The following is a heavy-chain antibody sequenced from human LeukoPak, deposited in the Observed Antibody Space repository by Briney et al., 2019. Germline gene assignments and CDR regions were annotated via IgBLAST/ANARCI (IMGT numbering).Heavy chain of an antibody. V-gene: IGHV5-51*01. CDR2: IYPGDSDT. CDR3: ARLTEDCSSTSCYFSNWFDP. J-gene: IGHJ5*02. CDR1: GYSFTTYW. Sequence: GESLKISCKGSGYSFTTYWIAWVRQMPGKGLEWMGIIYPGDSDTRYSPSFQGQVTISADKSISTAYLQWSSLKASDTAMYYCARLTEDCSSTSCYFSNWFDPWGQGTLVTVSS. D-gene: IGHD2-2*01.